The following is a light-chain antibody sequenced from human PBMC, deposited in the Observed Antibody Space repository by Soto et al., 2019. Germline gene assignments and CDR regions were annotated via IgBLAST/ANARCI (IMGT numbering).Light chain of an antibody. J-gene: IGKJ4*01. CDR2: DTN. CDR1: QSVGSY. V-gene: IGKV3-11*01. CDR3: QQRSNWPLT. Sequence: EIVLTQSPATLSLSPGERATLSCRASQSVGSYLAWYRQRPGQAPRLLIYDTNKRATGVPDRFSGGGFGTDITLTISSLEPEDFELYYCQQRSNWPLTFGGGTRVNIK.